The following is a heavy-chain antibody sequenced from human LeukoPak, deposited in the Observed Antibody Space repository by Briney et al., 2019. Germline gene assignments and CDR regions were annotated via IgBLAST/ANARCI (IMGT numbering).Heavy chain of an antibody. V-gene: IGHV3-23*01. CDR3: AKTSRANSAYDSPFDY. Sequence: GGSLRLSCAASGFTFSTYAMSWVRQAPGKGLEWVSAVRGSGTDTYYADSVKGRFTISRDNSKNTLYLQMNSLRAEDTAIYYCAKTSRANSAYDSPFDYWGQGTLVSVSS. CDR1: GFTFSTYA. CDR2: VRGSGTDT. J-gene: IGHJ4*02. D-gene: IGHD5-12*01.